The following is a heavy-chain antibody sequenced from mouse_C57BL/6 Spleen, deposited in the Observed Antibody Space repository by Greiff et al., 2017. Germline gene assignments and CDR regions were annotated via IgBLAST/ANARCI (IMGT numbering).Heavy chain of an antibody. CDR2: IDPETGGT. CDR1: GYTFTDYE. Sequence: VQLQQSGAELVRPGASVTLSCKASGYTFTDYEMHWVKQTPVHGLEWIGAIDPETGGTAYNQKFKGKAILTADKSSSTAYMELRSLTSEDSAVYYCTEWLLKAYWGQGTLVTVSA. D-gene: IGHD2-3*01. J-gene: IGHJ3*01. V-gene: IGHV1-15*01. CDR3: TEWLLKAY.